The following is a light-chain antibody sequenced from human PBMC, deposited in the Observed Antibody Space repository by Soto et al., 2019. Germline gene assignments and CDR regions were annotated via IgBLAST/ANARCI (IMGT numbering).Light chain of an antibody. CDR3: QQRSKWPFT. Sequence: IVLTQSPGTLSLSPGERATLSCRASQSVSNNYLAWYQQKPGQAPRLLIYGASNRATGIPDRFSGSGSGTDFTLTISRLEPEDFAVYYCQQRSKWPFTFGPGTKVDIK. CDR2: GAS. V-gene: IGKV3D-20*02. J-gene: IGKJ3*01. CDR1: QSVSNNY.